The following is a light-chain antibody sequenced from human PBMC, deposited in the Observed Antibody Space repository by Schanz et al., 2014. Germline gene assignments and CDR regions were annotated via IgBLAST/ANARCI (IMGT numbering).Light chain of an antibody. CDR3: QQRSNWPRT. V-gene: IGKV3-11*01. J-gene: IGKJ1*01. CDR2: DAS. Sequence: ETVMTQSPATLSVSPGDRATLSCRASESVNVNLAWYQQKPGQAPRLLIYDASNRATGIPARFSGSGSGTDFTLTISSLEPEDFAVYYCQQRSNWPRTFGQGTKVEIK. CDR1: ESVNVN.